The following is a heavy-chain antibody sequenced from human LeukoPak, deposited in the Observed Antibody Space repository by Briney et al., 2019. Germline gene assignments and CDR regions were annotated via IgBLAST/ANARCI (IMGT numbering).Heavy chain of an antibody. J-gene: IGHJ4*02. V-gene: IGHV3-23*01. CDR3: AKTRPLDSSSWTHGDY. D-gene: IGHD6-13*01. CDR2: ISGSGDST. CDR1: GFTFSSYA. Sequence: GGSLRLSCAASGFTFSSYAMSWVRQAPGKGLEWVSAISGSGDSTYYGDSVKGRFTISRDNSKNTLYLQMNSLRAEDTAVYYCAKTRPLDSSSWTHGDYWGQGTLVTVSS.